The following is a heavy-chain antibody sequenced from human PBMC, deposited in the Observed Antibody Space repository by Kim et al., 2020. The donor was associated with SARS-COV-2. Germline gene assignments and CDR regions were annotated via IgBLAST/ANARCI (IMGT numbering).Heavy chain of an antibody. CDR3: ASGSDDYGVNNWFDP. J-gene: IGHJ5*02. D-gene: IGHD4-17*01. V-gene: IGHV4-34*01. Sequence: PSLQSRVTISVDTSKNQFSLKLSSVTAADTAVYYCASGSDDYGVNNWFDPWGQGTLVTVSS.